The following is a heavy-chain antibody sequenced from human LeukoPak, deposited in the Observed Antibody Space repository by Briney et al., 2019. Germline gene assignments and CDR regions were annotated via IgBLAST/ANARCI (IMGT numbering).Heavy chain of an antibody. J-gene: IGHJ4*02. CDR3: AKNLYYYDSSGHLFDY. V-gene: IGHV3-30*02. Sequence: HPGGSLRLSCAASGFTFSSYGMHWVRQAPGKGLEWVAFIRYDGSNKYYADSVKGRFTISRDNSKNTLYLQMNSLRAEDTAVYYCAKNLYYYDSSGHLFDYWGQGTLVTVSS. D-gene: IGHD3-22*01. CDR2: IRYDGSNK. CDR1: GFTFSSYG.